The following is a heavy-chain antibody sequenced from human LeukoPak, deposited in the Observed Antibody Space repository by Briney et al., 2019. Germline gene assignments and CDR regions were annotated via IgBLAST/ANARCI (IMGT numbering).Heavy chain of an antibody. Sequence: GGSLRLSCAASGFTVSSNYMSWVRQAPGKGLEWVSVIYSGGSTYYADSVKGRFTISRDNSKNTLYLQMNSLRAEDTAVYYCARVLPPAAGTGREFDYWGQGTLVTVSS. V-gene: IGHV3-66*01. J-gene: IGHJ4*02. CDR1: GFTVSSNY. CDR2: IYSGGST. CDR3: ARVLPPAAGTGREFDY. D-gene: IGHD6-13*01.